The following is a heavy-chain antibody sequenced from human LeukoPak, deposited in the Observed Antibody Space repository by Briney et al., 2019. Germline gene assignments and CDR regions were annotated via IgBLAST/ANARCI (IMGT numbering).Heavy chain of an antibody. Sequence: GGSLRLSCAVSGFGVSVYYMTWVRQAPGKGLEWVSVIFSDGSTYYADSVKGRFTISRDNSQNTMFLQMNSLRAEDTAIYYCARTIPRRITAAPAHLDYWGQGTLVTVSS. CDR2: IFSDGST. CDR3: ARTIPRRITAAPAHLDY. J-gene: IGHJ4*02. D-gene: IGHD6-13*01. V-gene: IGHV3-53*01. CDR1: GFGVSVYY.